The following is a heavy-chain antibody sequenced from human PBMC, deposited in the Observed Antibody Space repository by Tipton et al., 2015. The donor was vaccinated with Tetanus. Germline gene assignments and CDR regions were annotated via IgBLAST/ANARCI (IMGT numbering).Heavy chain of an antibody. CDR2: VDRSGTT. CDR1: GVSISGYY. J-gene: IGHJ5*02. Sequence: TLSLTCTVSGVSISGYYWSWIRQPAGKGLEWIGRVDRSGTTTYNPSLKGRVTMSLDTSKNHFSLKLTSVTAADTAVYFCARSADNWFDPWGQGTLDTVSS. V-gene: IGHV4-4*07. CDR3: ARSADNWFDP.